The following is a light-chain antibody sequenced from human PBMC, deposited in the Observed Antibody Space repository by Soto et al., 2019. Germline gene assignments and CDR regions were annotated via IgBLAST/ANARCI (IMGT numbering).Light chain of an antibody. V-gene: IGKV1-39*01. CDR3: QQYNNWPPT. CDR2: AAS. CDR1: QTIIGY. J-gene: IGKJ4*01. Sequence: DIQMTQSPSSLSASIGDSVTITCRASQTIIGYLNWYQQKPGKAPRLLINAASNLQSGVPARFSGSGSGTEFTLTISSLQSEDFAVYYCQQYNNWPPTFGGGTKVDI.